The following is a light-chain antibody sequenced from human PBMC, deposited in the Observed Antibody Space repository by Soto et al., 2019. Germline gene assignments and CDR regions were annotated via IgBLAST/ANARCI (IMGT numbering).Light chain of an antibody. CDR3: HQYNKWPRT. CDR1: QSVDKD. CDR2: DAS. V-gene: IGKV3-15*01. Sequence: EIVMTQSPATLSVSPGEGATLSCRPSQSVDKDLAWYRQKPGQAPSLLVYDASTRATGVPARFSGSGSGTEFTLTLTGLQSEDFAVYFCHQYNKWPRTFGRGTKVEI. J-gene: IGKJ1*01.